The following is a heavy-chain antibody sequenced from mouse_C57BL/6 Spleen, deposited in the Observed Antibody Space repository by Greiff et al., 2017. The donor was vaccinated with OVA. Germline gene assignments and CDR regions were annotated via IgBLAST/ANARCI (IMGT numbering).Heavy chain of an antibody. J-gene: IGHJ2*01. Sequence: DVKLQESGPGLVKPSQSLSLTCSVTGYSITSGYYWNWIRQFPGNKLEWMGYISYDGSNNYNPSLKNRISITRDTSKNQFFLKLNSVTTEDTATYYCATGGDYDDYFDYWGQGTTLTVSS. D-gene: IGHD2-4*01. V-gene: IGHV3-6*01. CDR3: ATGGDYDDYFDY. CDR2: ISYDGSN. CDR1: GYSITSGYY.